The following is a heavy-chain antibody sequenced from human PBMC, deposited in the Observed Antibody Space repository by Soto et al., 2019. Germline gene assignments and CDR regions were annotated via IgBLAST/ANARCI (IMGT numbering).Heavy chain of an antibody. V-gene: IGHV3-30*18. Sequence: PGWCPRLSCAASGFTLSNSVIPWARQAPGKGLEWVATISYDGSTKYYADSVKGRFAIFRDNSKNTLYLQMNSLRAEDTAVYYCAKDQYVVVTTNWFDPWGQGTLVTVSS. CDR1: GFTLSNSV. CDR3: AKDQYVVVTTNWFDP. D-gene: IGHD2-21*02. CDR2: ISYDGSTK. J-gene: IGHJ5*02.